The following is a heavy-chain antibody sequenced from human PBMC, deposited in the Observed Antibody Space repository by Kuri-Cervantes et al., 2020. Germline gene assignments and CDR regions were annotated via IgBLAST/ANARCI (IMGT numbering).Heavy chain of an antibody. CDR2: ISACNGNT. Sequence: ASVKVSCKASAYTFTSDGISWVRQAPGQGLEWRGWISACNGNTNYSQKLQGRVTMTTDTSTSTAYMELRSLRSDDTAVYFCARGKSSYCDPTGGMDVWGQGTTVTVSS. J-gene: IGHJ6*02. V-gene: IGHV1-18*01. CDR3: ARGKSSYCDPTGGMDV. CDR1: AYTFTSDG. D-gene: IGHD2-15*01.